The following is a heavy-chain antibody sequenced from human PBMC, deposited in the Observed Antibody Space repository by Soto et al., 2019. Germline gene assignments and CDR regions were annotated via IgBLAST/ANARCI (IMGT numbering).Heavy chain of an antibody. J-gene: IGHJ4*02. D-gene: IGHD3-22*01. Sequence: QVQLVQSGAEVKKPGASVKVSCKTSGYSFTSYGISWVREAPGQGVEWMGWISAYNGNTNYAQKLQDRVTMTTDTSTSTAYMELRSLRSDDTAVYYCARFDVGDSSGGLSPDWGQGTLVTVSS. CDR1: GYSFTSYG. CDR3: ARFDVGDSSGGLSPD. CDR2: ISAYNGNT. V-gene: IGHV1-18*01.